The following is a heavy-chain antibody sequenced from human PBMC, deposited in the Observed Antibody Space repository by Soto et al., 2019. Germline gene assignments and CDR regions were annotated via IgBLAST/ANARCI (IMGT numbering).Heavy chain of an antibody. CDR2: IRSRGDYT. Sequence: QVQLVESGGGLVKPGGSLRLSCAASGFTFSDYYMSWIRQAPGKGLEWIAYIRSRGDYTSYADSVKGRFTISRDNANNSLYLQMNSLRAEDTAVYYCVRQSYIVATISGVFDSWGQGTLVTVSS. J-gene: IGHJ4*02. V-gene: IGHV3-11*06. CDR3: VRQSYIVATISGVFDS. D-gene: IGHD5-12*01. CDR1: GFTFSDYY.